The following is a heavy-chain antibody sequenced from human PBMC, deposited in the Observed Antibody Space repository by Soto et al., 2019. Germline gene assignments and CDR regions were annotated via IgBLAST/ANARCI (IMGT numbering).Heavy chain of an antibody. CDR3: VRDLLGLGGHLVD. CDR2: IWADGSNA. D-gene: IGHD2-15*01. CDR1: GPISTSLD. J-gene: IGHJ4*02. Sequence: GGSLRLFSAASGPISTSLDSRLGGKPPQKGLQWVAHIWADGSNAYYADSVKGRFTISRDNSRNTMYLQMNSLRAQDTSVYRCVRDLLGLGGHLVDWGQGTLVTVST. V-gene: IGHV3-33*01.